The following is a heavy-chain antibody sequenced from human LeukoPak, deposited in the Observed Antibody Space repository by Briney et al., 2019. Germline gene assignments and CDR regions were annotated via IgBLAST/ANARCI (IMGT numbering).Heavy chain of an antibody. Sequence: GASVKVSCKASGYTFTSYDISWVRQAPGQGLEWMGGIIPIFGTANYAQKFQGRVTITTDESTSTAYMELSSLRSEDTAVYYCARGAKMYYFDYWGQGTLVTVSS. V-gene: IGHV1-69*05. J-gene: IGHJ4*02. D-gene: IGHD3-16*01. CDR3: ARGAKMYYFDY. CDR2: IIPIFGTA. CDR1: GYTFTSYD.